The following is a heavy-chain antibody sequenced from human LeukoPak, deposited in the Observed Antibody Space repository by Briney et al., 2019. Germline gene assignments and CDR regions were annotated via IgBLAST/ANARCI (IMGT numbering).Heavy chain of an antibody. D-gene: IGHD3/OR15-3a*01. CDR3: ARVSHYGFNALDV. V-gene: IGHV3-48*03. Sequence: GGSLRLSCVASDFAFSNYEMNWVRQAPGKGLEWISYMNIAGSTKYYADSVKGRFTVSRDNAKNSLYLHIDSLRVEDTAVYYCARVSHYGFNALDVWGQGTLVSVSS. CDR1: DFAFSNYE. J-gene: IGHJ3*01. CDR2: MNIAGSTK.